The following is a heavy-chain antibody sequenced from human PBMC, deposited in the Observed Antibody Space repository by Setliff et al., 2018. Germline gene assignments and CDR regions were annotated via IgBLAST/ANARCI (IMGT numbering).Heavy chain of an antibody. D-gene: IGHD6-19*01. CDR3: VKSSAPQVVLAADFDF. Sequence: ASVKVSCKTSGFGFTTFGFSWVRQAPGQGLEWLGSISPYSGNTNYTQWLQDRVTMTIDTSATTVYIELQCLRSDDTAVYYFVKSSAPQVVLAADFDFWGQGTPVTVSS. V-gene: IGHV1-18*01. CDR1: GFGFTTFG. CDR2: ISPYSGNT. J-gene: IGHJ4*02.